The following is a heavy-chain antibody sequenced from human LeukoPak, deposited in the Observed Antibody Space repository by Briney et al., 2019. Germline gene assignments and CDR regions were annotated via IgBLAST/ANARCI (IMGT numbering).Heavy chain of an antibody. CDR2: ISHDGSNK. V-gene: IGHV3-30*18. CDR3: AKDRSSTWSLDY. CDR1: RFTFSRCG. Sequence: GRSLRLSCAASRFTFSRCGMHWVRQAPGKGLEWVAVISHDGSNKYYADSVKGRFTISRDNSKNALFLQMDSLRAEDTAVYYCAKDRSSTWSLDYWGQGTLVTVSS. J-gene: IGHJ4*02. D-gene: IGHD6-13*01.